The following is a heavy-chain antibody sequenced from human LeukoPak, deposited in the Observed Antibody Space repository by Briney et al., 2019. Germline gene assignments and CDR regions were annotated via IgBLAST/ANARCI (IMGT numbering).Heavy chain of an antibody. CDR1: GYTFTSYY. CDR2: INPSGGST. Sequence: ASVKVSCMASGYTFTSYYMHWVRQAPGQGLEWMGIINPSGGSTSYAQKFQGRVTMTRDTSTSTVYMELSSLRSEDTAVYYCARDSEDCSGGSCYQYYYYYYGMDVWGQGTTVTVSS. CDR3: ARDSEDCSGGSCYQYYYYYYGMDV. D-gene: IGHD2-15*01. V-gene: IGHV1-46*01. J-gene: IGHJ6*02.